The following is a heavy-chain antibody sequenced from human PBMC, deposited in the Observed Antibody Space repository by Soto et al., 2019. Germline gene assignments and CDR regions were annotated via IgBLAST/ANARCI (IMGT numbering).Heavy chain of an antibody. Sequence: ASVKVSCKASGYTFTSYGISWVRQAPGQGLEWMGWIIPNNGKANYAQKLQGRVTITTDKSTSTAYMELSSLRSEDTAVYYCAREAYYDILTGPYYYGMDVWGQGTTVTVSS. J-gene: IGHJ6*02. CDR1: GYTFTSYG. CDR3: AREAYYDILTGPYYYGMDV. CDR2: IIPNNGKA. V-gene: IGHV1-18*01. D-gene: IGHD3-9*01.